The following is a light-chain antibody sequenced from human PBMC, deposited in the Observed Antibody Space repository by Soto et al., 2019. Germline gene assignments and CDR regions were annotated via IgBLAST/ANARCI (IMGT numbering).Light chain of an antibody. CDR2: AAS. CDR1: QGISSW. CDR3: QQANSFPQT. J-gene: IGKJ1*01. V-gene: IGKV1-12*01. Sequence: DIQMPQSPYSVSASVGDRVTITCRASQGISSWLAWYQQKPGKGPKLLIYAASSLQSGVPSRISGSGSGTYVTLTSSSRQPEDFETDHFQQANSFPQTFGEGTKVLIK.